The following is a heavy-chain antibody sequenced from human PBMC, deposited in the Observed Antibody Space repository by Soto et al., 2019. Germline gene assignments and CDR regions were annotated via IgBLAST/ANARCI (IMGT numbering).Heavy chain of an antibody. CDR1: GFTFSSYA. V-gene: IGHV3-23*01. J-gene: IGHJ4*02. CDR3: EKDARSGQYGDLIDY. D-gene: IGHD4-17*01. CDR2: ISGSGGST. Sequence: GGSLRLSCAASGFTFSSYAMSWVRQAPGKGLEWVSAISGSGGSTYYADSVKGRFTISRDNSKNTLYLQMNSLRAEDTAVYYCEKDARSGQYGDLIDYWGQGTLVTVSS.